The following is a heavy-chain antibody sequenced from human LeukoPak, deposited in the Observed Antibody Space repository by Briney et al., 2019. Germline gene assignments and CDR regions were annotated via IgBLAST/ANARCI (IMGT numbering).Heavy chain of an antibody. CDR1: GYTFTGYY. CDR3: ARGESIAGLGY. D-gene: IGHD6-6*01. Sequence: ASVKVSCKASGYTFTGYYMHWVRQAPGQGLEWMGWINPNSGGTNYDQTCQGRVTVTRETSIGTAYMELSRLRSEDTAVYYCARGESIAGLGYWGQGTLVTVSS. J-gene: IGHJ4*02. V-gene: IGHV1-2*02. CDR2: INPNSGGT.